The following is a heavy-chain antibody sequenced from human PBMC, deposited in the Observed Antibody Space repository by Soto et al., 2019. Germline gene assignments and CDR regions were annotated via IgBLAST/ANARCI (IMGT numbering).Heavy chain of an antibody. J-gene: IGHJ6*02. CDR2: ISGSGDDT. Sequence: GGSLRLSCDTSVVTWTNSAMSWGRHGPGRGLEWVSGISGSGDDTYYADSVKGRFSISRDPSKTALYLQMNSLRAKDTAIYYCARIGDSDWSMGHSYGMDVWGHGTTVTVSS. V-gene: IGHV3-23*01. CDR1: VVTWTNSA. D-gene: IGHD3-9*01. CDR3: ARIGDSDWSMGHSYGMDV.